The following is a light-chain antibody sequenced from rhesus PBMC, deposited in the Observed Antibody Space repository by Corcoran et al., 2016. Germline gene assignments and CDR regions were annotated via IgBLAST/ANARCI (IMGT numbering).Light chain of an antibody. CDR3: QHYYSTPFT. CDR2: EAS. V-gene: IGKV1-25*01. Sequence: DIQMTQSPSSLSASVGDRVTITCRASQGITNDLAWYQQKPGETPKLLIYEASSLQSGIPSRFSGSGSGTYFTLTIISLQPEDFATYYCQHYYSTPFTFGPGTKLDIK. CDR1: QGITND. J-gene: IGKJ3*01.